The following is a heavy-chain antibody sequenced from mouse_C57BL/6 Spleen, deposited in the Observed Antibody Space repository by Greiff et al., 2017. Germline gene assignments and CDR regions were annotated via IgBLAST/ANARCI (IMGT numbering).Heavy chain of an antibody. D-gene: IGHD2-5*01. CDR3: TRRGYSNYLDY. CDR1: GYTFTDYE. V-gene: IGHV1-15*01. J-gene: IGHJ2*01. Sequence: VQLVESGAELVRPGASVTLSCKASGYTFTDYEMHWVKQTPVHGLEWIGAIDPETGGTAYNQKFKGKAILTADKSSSTAYMELRSLTSEDSAVYYCTRRGYSNYLDYWGQGTTLTVSS. CDR2: IDPETGGT.